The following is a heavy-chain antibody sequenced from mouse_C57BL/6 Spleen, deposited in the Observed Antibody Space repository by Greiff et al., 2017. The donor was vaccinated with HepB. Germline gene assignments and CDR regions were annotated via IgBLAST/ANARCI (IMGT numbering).Heavy chain of an antibody. CDR1: GYTFTSYT. Sequence: QVQLKQSGAELARPGASVKMSCTASGYTFTSYTMHWVKQRPGQGLEWIGYINPSSGYTKYNQKFKDKATLTADKSSSTAYMQLSSLTSEDSAFYYCARHRYFDVWGTGTTVTVSS. CDR2: INPSSGYT. CDR3: ARHRYFDV. J-gene: IGHJ1*03. V-gene: IGHV1-4*01.